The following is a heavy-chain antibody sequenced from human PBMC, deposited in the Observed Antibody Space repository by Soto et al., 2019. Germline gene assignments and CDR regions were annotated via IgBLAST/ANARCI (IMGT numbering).Heavy chain of an antibody. J-gene: IGHJ5*02. V-gene: IGHV1-69*01. CDR1: VGTFSSYA. CDR2: IIPIFGKA. CDR3: ARAVYDSSGYPYNWFDP. D-gene: IGHD3-22*01. Sequence: VSCKASVGTFSSYAISWVRQAPGQGLEWMGGIIPIFGKANYAQKFQGRVTITADESTSTAYMELSSLRSEDTAVYYCARAVYDSSGYPYNWFDPWGQGTLVTVSS.